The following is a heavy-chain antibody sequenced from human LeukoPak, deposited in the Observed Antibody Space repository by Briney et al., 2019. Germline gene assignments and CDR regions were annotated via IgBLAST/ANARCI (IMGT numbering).Heavy chain of an antibody. J-gene: IGHJ4*02. V-gene: IGHV3-23*01. CDR2: ISVSGATT. Sequence: GGSLRLSCAASGFTFSNYAMSWVRQTPGKGLDWISGISVSGATTYYANSVKGRFTISRDNSKNTLNLQMNSLRAEDTAVYYCARDPSGSSSGWYHFDYWGQGSLVTVSS. CDR1: GFTFSNYA. D-gene: IGHD6-19*01. CDR3: ARDPSGSSSGWYHFDY.